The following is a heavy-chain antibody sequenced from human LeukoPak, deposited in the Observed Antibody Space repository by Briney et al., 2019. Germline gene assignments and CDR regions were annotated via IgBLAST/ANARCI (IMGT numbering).Heavy chain of an antibody. D-gene: IGHD6-19*01. V-gene: IGHV1-8*01. Sequence: GASVKVSCKASGYTFTSYDINWLRQATGQGLEWMGWMNPNSGNTGYAQKFQGRVTMTRNTSISTAYMELSSLRSEDTAVYYCAGVYSSGWYKYYYGMDVWGQGTTVTVSS. J-gene: IGHJ6*02. CDR2: MNPNSGNT. CDR3: AGVYSSGWYKYYYGMDV. CDR1: GYTFTSYD.